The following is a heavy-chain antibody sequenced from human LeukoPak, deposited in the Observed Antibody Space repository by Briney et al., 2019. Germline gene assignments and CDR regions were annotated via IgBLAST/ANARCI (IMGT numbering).Heavy chain of an antibody. V-gene: IGHV4-39*01. CDR1: GGSISSTSYY. J-gene: IGHJ3*01. D-gene: IGHD3-22*01. CDR2: IYYSGST. CDR3: AKAGVRYFDSSGLYAFDF. Sequence: PSETLSLTCAVSGGSISSTSYYWAWIRQPPGKGLEWIGTIYYSGSTYHNPSLRSRVTMSVDTSRNQFSLKLSSVDAADTAVYYCAKAGVRYFDSSGLYAFDFWGQGTTVTVSS.